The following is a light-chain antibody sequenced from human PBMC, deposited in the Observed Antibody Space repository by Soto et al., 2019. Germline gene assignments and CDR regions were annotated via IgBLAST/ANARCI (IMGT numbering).Light chain of an antibody. CDR2: ATS. CDR1: QDISSW. CDR3: QEAHGFPWT. V-gene: IGKV1-12*02. Sequence: IQLTQSPSSVSASVGDRVTISCRASQDISSWLAWYQQKPGKAPKPLIYATSSLQSGVPSRFSGSRSGTRFTFTISRLQAEDFATYYCQEAHGFPWTFGQGNRV. J-gene: IGKJ1*01.